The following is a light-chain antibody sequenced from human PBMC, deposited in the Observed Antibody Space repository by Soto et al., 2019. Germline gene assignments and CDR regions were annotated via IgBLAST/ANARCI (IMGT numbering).Light chain of an antibody. J-gene: IGKJ3*01. V-gene: IGKV3-15*01. CDR1: QIISSN. Sequence: DIVLTQSPATLSVSLGERVSLSCRASQIISSNLAWYQQKPGQIPRLLIYGASARAAGIPARFSGSGSGTEFTLTISSLQSEDFAVFYCQQYNNWPQFTFGPGTKVDV. CDR3: QQYNNWPQFT. CDR2: GAS.